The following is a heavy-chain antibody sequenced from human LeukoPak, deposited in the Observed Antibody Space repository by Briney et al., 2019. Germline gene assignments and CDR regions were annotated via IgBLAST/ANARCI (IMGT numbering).Heavy chain of an antibody. V-gene: IGHV3-23*01. CDR3: AKEDGDGDYLDALDI. CDR1: GFTLSSYA. D-gene: IGHD4-17*01. CDR2: ISGSGGST. J-gene: IGHJ3*02. Sequence: GGSLRHSRAASGFTLSSYAMSWVRPAPGRGLEWVSAISGSGGSTYYADSVKGRITISRDNAKNTQYLQMNSMRAEDTAVYYCAKEDGDGDYLDALDIWGQGTMVTVSS.